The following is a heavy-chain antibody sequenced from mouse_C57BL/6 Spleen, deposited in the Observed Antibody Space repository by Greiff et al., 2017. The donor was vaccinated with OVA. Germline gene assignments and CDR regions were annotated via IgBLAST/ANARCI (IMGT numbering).Heavy chain of an antibody. D-gene: IGHD2-1*01. CDR3: AREGAIYYGNYDYYAMDY. Sequence: VQLQQSGPELVKPGASVKMSCKASGYTFTDYNMHWVKQSHGKSLEWIGYINPNNGGTSYNQKFKGKATLTVNKSSSTAYMELRSLTSEDSAVYYCAREGAIYYGNYDYYAMDYWGQGTSVTVSS. CDR1: GYTFTDYN. V-gene: IGHV1-22*01. CDR2: INPNNGGT. J-gene: IGHJ4*01.